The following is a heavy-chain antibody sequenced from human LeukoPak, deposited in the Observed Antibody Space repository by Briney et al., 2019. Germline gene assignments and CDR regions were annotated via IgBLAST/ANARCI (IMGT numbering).Heavy chain of an antibody. V-gene: IGHV1-46*01. CDR1: GYTFTSYY. CDR3: ARDGRFLEWLLFGAGGMDV. CDR2: INPSGGST. D-gene: IGHD3-3*01. J-gene: IGHJ6*02. Sequence: GASVRVSCKASGYTFTSYYMHWVRQALGQGLEWMGIINPSGGSTSYAQKFQGRVTMTRDTSTSTVYMELSSLRSEDTAVYYCARDGRFLEWLLFGAGGMDVWGQGTTVTVSS.